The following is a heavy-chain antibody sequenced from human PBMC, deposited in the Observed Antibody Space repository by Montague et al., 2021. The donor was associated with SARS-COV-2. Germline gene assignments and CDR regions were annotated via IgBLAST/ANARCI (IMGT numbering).Heavy chain of an antibody. J-gene: IGHJ6*02. CDR3: ARTTVLSPYYFYAMDV. CDR2: IHYRGST. Sequence: SETLSLTCTVSADSINNKTYFWVWIRQPPGKGLVWIGSIHYRGSTHYNPSLKSRLTISVDTSRYQFSLKLSSVTAADTAVYFCARTTVLSPYYFYAMDVWGQGTTVTVSS. CDR1: ADSINNKTYF. V-gene: IGHV4-39*01. D-gene: IGHD4-23*01.